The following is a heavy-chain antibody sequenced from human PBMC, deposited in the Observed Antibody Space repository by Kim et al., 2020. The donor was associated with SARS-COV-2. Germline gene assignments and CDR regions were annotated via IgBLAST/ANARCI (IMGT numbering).Heavy chain of an antibody. D-gene: IGHD3-3*01. Sequence: KGQFTISRDNAKNTLYLQMNSLRAEDTAVYYCARDKDRDTIFGVGNGLHYWGKGTLVTVSS. J-gene: IGHJ4*02. V-gene: IGHV3-74*01. CDR3: ARDKDRDTIFGVGNGLHY.